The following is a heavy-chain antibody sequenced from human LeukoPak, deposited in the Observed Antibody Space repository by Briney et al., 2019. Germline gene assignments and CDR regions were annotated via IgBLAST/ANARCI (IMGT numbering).Heavy chain of an antibody. J-gene: IGHJ4*02. CDR2: ISWNSGSI. Sequence: QAGGSLRLSCAASGLTFDDYAMHWVRQAPGKGLEWVSGISWNSGSIGYADSVKGRFTISRDNAKNSLYLQMNSLRAEDTALYYCARGGISSSGRGDYYFDYWGQGTLVTVSS. V-gene: IGHV3-9*01. CDR1: GLTFDDYA. CDR3: ARGGISSSGRGDYYFDY. D-gene: IGHD6-19*01.